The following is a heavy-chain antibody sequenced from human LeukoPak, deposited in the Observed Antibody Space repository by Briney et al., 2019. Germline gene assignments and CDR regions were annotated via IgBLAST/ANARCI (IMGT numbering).Heavy chain of an antibody. CDR3: ASFSIAGAGTSWFDP. D-gene: IGHD6-19*01. J-gene: IGHJ5*02. V-gene: IGHV4-39*01. CDR2: IYYSGST. Sequence: SETLSLTCTVSGGSISSSSYYWGWIRQPPGKGLEWIGSIYYSGSTYYNPSLKSRVTISVDTSKNQFSLKLSSVTAADTAVYYCASFSIAGAGTSWFDPWGQGTLVTVSS. CDR1: GGSISSSSYY.